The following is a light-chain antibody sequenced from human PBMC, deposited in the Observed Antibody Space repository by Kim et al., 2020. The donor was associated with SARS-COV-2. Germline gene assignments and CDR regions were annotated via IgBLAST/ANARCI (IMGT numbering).Light chain of an antibody. CDR3: QVWDSRSDHPV. CDR1: NIGSKS. Sequence: SYELTQPPSVSVAPGKTARITCGGNNIGSKSVHWYQQKPGQAPVLVIYYDSDRPSGIPERFSGSNSGYTATLTISRVEAGDEADYYCQVWDSRSDHPVFG. V-gene: IGLV3-21*04. CDR2: YDS. J-gene: IGLJ3*02.